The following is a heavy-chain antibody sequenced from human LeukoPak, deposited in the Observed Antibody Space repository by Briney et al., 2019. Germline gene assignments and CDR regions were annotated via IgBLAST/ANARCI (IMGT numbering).Heavy chain of an antibody. V-gene: IGHV4-30-4*01. CDR2: IYYSGST. J-gene: IGHJ4*02. CDR1: GGSISSGDYY. Sequence: SGTLSLTCTVSGGSISSGDYYWSWIRQPPGKGLEWIGYIYYSGSTYYNPSLKSRVTISVDTSKNQFSLKLSSVTAADMAVYYCARDRARITMVRGVFDYWGQGTLVTVSS. CDR3: ARDRARITMVRGVFDY. D-gene: IGHD3-10*01.